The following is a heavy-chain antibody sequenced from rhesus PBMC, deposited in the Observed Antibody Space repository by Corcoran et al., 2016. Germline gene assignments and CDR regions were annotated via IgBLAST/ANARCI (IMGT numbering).Heavy chain of an antibody. V-gene: IGHV4-65*01. CDR1: GGSVSSSNW. CDR3: ARDGGFTKFDY. D-gene: IGHD3-34*01. Sequence: QVQLQESGPGLVKPSETLSLTCAVSGGSVSSSNWWSWIRPPPGKGLEWIGYISGSSGSTYHNPSLKSRVTISTDTSKNQFSLKLSSVTAADTAVYYCARDGGFTKFDYWGQGALVTVSS. CDR2: ISGSSGST. J-gene: IGHJ4*01.